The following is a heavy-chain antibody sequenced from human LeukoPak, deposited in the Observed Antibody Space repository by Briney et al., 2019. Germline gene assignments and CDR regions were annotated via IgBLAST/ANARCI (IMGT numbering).Heavy chain of an antibody. Sequence: GGSLRLSCAASGFTFSSYEMNWVRQAPGKGLEWVSYISSSGSTIYYADSVKGRFTISRDNSKNTLYLQMNSLRAEDTAVYYCAKVGVYYYGSGSYFFREWGQGTLVTVSS. V-gene: IGHV3-48*03. CDR2: ISSSGSTI. D-gene: IGHD3-10*01. CDR1: GFTFSSYE. CDR3: AKVGVYYYGSGSYFFRE. J-gene: IGHJ4*02.